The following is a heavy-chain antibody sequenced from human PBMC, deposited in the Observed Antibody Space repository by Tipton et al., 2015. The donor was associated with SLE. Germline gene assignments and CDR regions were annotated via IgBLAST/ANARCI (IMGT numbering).Heavy chain of an antibody. Sequence: LRLSCTVSGGSISSSPYYWAWIRQPPGKGLEWIGTVYSGGITNYNPSLQSRVTLSVDMSKNQFSLRLSSVTAADTAVYYCARVSGGIAYMDVWGKGTTVTFSS. V-gene: IGHV4-39*07. J-gene: IGHJ6*03. CDR2: VYSGGIT. CDR1: GGSISSSPYY. D-gene: IGHD6-13*01. CDR3: ARVSGGIAYMDV.